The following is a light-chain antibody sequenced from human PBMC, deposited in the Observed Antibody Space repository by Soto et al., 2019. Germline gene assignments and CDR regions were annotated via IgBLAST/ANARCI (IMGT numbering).Light chain of an antibody. Sequence: DIQMTQSPSSLSASVGDRVTITCRASQSISSYLNWYQQRPGKAPKLLIYAASSLQSGVPSRFSGSGSGTDFTLTISSLQPEDFATYYCQQGYITPWTFGQGTKVEIK. J-gene: IGKJ1*01. V-gene: IGKV1-39*01. CDR1: QSISSY. CDR3: QQGYITPWT. CDR2: AAS.